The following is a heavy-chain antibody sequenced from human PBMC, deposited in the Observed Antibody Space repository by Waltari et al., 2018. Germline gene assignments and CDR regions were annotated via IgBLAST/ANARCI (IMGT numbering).Heavy chain of an antibody. Sequence: EVQLVESGGGLVQPGGSLRLSCAASGFTFNNYWMSWVRRAPGKGVEWVANRKDEGRGKHYVESVKGRFTLSRDNAKTSLYLQMNSLRAEATAVYYCARDAMRDGDFDYWGQGALVTVSS. V-gene: IGHV3-7*01. CDR3: ARDAMRDGDFDY. CDR1: GFTFNNYW. CDR2: RKDEGRGK. J-gene: IGHJ4*02. D-gene: IGHD3-3*01.